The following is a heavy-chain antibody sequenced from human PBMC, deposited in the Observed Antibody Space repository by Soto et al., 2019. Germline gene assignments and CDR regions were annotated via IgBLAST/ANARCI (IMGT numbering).Heavy chain of an antibody. CDR2: INPSGVST. CDR3: AKGLYYHDSSGYRVFDY. J-gene: IGHJ4*02. CDR1: GFTFNNYA. Sequence: GGSLRLSCAASGFTFNNYALTWVRQAPGKGLEWVSTINPSGVSTHYADSVKGRFTISRDDSKKTFYLQMHGLRADDTAVYYCAKGLYYHDSSGYRVFDYWGQGALLTLSS. D-gene: IGHD3-22*01. V-gene: IGHV3-23*01.